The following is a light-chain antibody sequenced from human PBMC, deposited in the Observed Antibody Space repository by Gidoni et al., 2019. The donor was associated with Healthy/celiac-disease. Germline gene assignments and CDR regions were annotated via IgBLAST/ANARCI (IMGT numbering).Light chain of an antibody. Sequence: EIVLTQSPATLSLPPGERATLSCRASQSVSSYLAWYQQKPGQAPRLLIYDASNRATGIPARFSGSGSGTDFTLTISSLEPEDFAVYYCQQRSNWPPGVTFXGXTKVEIK. V-gene: IGKV3-11*01. CDR1: QSVSSY. CDR3: QQRSNWPPGVT. CDR2: DAS. J-gene: IGKJ4*01.